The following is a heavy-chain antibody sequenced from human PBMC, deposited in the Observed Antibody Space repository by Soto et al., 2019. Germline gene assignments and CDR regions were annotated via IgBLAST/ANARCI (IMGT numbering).Heavy chain of an antibody. Sequence: ASVKVSCKASGYTFTRYTMNWVRQAPGQRLEWMGWINPDNGNTKSSQKFQDSVIITRDTSASTAYMDLSSLRSEDTAVYYCARGIETGQLDLWGQGTLVTVSS. CDR2: INPDNGNT. J-gene: IGHJ5*02. CDR3: ARGIETGQLDL. D-gene: IGHD2-15*01. V-gene: IGHV1-3*01. CDR1: GYTFTRYT.